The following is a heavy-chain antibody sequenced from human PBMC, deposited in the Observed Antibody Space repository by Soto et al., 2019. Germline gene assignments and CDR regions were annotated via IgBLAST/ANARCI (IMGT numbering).Heavy chain of an antibody. V-gene: IGHV4-61*01. D-gene: IGHD2-15*01. J-gene: IGHJ4*02. Sequence: SETLSLTSTVSGGSVRSGNYYWSCIRQPPGTGLEWIGDVSTYTYGGTSSNPKFESRISLSMDSARRQFSLSLHSVTAADTATYYCARLISAGVNNRHFDMWGQGAQVTVSS. CDR3: ARLISAGVNNRHFDM. CDR1: GGSVRSGNYY. CDR2: VSTYTYGGT.